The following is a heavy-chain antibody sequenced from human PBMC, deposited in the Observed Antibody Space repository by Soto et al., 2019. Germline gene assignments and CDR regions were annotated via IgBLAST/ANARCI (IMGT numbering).Heavy chain of an antibody. CDR2: IYYSGST. CDR1: GGSISSYY. CDR3: ARLLYGSGSWFDP. J-gene: IGHJ5*02. Sequence: QVQLQESGPGLVKPSETLSLTCTVSGGSISSYYWSWIRQPPGKGLEWIGYIYYSGSTNYNPSLKGRVTISVDTSKNQFSLKLSSVTAADTAVYYCARLLYGSGSWFDPWGQGTLVTVSS. V-gene: IGHV4-59*08. D-gene: IGHD3-10*01.